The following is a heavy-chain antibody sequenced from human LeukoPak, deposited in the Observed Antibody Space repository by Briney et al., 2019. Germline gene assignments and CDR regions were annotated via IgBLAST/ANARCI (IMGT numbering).Heavy chain of an antibody. J-gene: IGHJ2*01. Sequence: SVKVSCKASGFTFTSSAMQWVRQARGQRLEWIGWIVVGSGNTNYAQKFQERVTITRDMSTSTAYMELSSLGSEDTAVYYCAAALEYQLLKGYFDLWGRGTLVTVSS. CDR3: AAALEYQLLKGYFDL. V-gene: IGHV1-58*02. CDR2: IVVGSGNT. D-gene: IGHD2-2*01. CDR1: GFTFTSSA.